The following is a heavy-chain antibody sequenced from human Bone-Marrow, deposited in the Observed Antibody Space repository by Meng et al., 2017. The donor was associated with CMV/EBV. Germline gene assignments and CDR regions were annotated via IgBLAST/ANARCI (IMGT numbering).Heavy chain of an antibody. CDR2: IIPVRGMA. V-gene: IGHV1-69*10. Sequence: SVKVSCKASGGTFSNYAITWVRQAPGQGLEWLGGIIPVRGMANYPQRFQGRVTITADKSTTTAYMELSSLRSDDTAVYYCARGKYQIFWDWFDPWGQGTLVTISS. CDR1: GGTFSNYA. CDR3: ARGKYQIFWDWFDP. J-gene: IGHJ5*02. D-gene: IGHD3-3*01.